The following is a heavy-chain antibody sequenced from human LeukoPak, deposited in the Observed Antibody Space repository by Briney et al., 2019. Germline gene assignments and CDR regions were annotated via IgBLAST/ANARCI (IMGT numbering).Heavy chain of an antibody. D-gene: IGHD3-9*01. Sequence: GGSLRLSCAASGFTFSSYAMSWVRQAPGKGLEWVSAISGSGGSTYYADSVKGRFTISRDNSKNTLYLQMNSLRAEDTAVYYCAKWDNEDVTLYYDILTGSYYSDYWGQGTLVTVSS. V-gene: IGHV3-23*01. J-gene: IGHJ4*02. CDR3: AKWDNEDVTLYYDILTGSYYSDY. CDR1: GFTFSSYA. CDR2: ISGSGGST.